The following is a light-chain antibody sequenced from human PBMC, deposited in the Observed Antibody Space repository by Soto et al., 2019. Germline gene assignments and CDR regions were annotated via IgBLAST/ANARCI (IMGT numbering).Light chain of an antibody. Sequence: EIVLTQSPGTLSLSPGERATLSCRASHTISSSYLAWYQQKPGQAPRLLIYGASSRATGIPDRFSGSGSGTDFTLSISRLEPEDFAVYYCQQYSSLWTFGQGTKVDIK. CDR2: GAS. V-gene: IGKV3-20*01. CDR3: QQYSSLWT. CDR1: HTISSSY. J-gene: IGKJ1*01.